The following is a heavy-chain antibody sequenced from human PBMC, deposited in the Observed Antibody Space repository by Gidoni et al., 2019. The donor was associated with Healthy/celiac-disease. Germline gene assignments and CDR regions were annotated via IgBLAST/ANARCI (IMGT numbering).Heavy chain of an antibody. CDR3: AKDQGRVTTFSDY. J-gene: IGHJ4*02. Sequence: EVQLLESGGGLVQPGGSLRLSCSASGFTFSNYAMSWVRQAPGKGLEWVLASSGSGGSTYYADSVKGRFTISRDNSKNTLYLQMNSLRAEDTAVYYCAKDQGRVTTFSDYWGQGTLVTVSS. CDR2: SSGSGGST. D-gene: IGHD4-4*01. CDR1: GFTFSNYA. V-gene: IGHV3-23*01.